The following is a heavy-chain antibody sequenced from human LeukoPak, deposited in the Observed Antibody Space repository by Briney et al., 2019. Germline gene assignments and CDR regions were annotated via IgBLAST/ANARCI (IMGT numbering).Heavy chain of an antibody. CDR1: GGSISSYY. D-gene: IGHD6-13*01. J-gene: IGHJ6*02. Sequence: SETLSLTCTVSGGSISSYYWSWIRQTAGKGLEWIGRIYSSGSTTYNPSLRSRVTMSVDTSKNQFSLNLSSVTAADTAVYYCARDQSSSSYYYYGMDVWGQGTTVTVSS. V-gene: IGHV4-4*07. CDR3: ARDQSSSSYYYYGMDV. CDR2: IYSSGST.